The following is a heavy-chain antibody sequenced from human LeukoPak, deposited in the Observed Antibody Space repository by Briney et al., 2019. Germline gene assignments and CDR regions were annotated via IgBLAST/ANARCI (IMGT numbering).Heavy chain of an antibody. V-gene: IGHV3-23*01. D-gene: IGHD3-10*01. CDR3: AKDQITMGRGDVFDP. J-gene: IGHJ5*02. CDR1: GFTFNIYA. CDR2: ISGSGGST. Sequence: GGSLRLSCVASGFTFNIYAMSWVRQAPGKGLEWVSAISGSGGSTYYADSVKGRFTISRDNSKNTLYLQMNSLRAEDTAVYYCAKDQITMGRGDVFDPWGQGTLVTVSS.